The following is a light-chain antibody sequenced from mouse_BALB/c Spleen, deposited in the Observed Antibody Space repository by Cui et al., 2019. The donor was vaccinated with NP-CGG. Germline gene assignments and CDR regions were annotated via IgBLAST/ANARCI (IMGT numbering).Light chain of an antibody. CDR1: TGAVTTSNY. CDR3: ALWYSNHWV. Sequence: QAVVTQESALTTSPGETVTLTCRSSTGAVTTSNYANWVQEKPDHLFTGLIGGTNNRAPGVPARFSGSLIGDKAAHTITGAQTDDEAIYFCALWYSNHWVFGGGTKLTVL. CDR2: GTN. J-gene: IGLJ1*01. V-gene: IGLV1*01.